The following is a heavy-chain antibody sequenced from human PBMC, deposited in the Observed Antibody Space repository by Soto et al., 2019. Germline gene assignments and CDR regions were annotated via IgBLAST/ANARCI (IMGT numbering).Heavy chain of an antibody. CDR1: GGSISGYY. CDR3: AGDFKNSDAFDI. J-gene: IGHJ3*02. Sequence: SETLSLTCTVSGGSISGYYWSWIRQPPGKGLEWIGYIYYSGSTNYNPSLKSRVTISVDTSKNQLSLKLSSVTAADTAVYYCAGDFKNSDAFDIWG. V-gene: IGHV4-59*01. CDR2: IYYSGST.